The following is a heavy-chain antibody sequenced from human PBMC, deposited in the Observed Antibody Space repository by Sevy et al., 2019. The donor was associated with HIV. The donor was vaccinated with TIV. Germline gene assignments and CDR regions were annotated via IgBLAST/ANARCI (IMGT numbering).Heavy chain of an antibody. Sequence: SETLSLTCTVSGGSISSGDYYWNWLRQAPGKGPEWIGYIYHSVSTFYNPSLKSRAAVSIDTSKNQFSLKLSSVTAADTAVYYCARESGRTYLLIDHWGPGTLVTVSS. CDR3: ARESGRTYLLIDH. D-gene: IGHD3-3*01. CDR1: GGSISSGDYY. V-gene: IGHV4-30-4*01. CDR2: IYHSVST. J-gene: IGHJ4*02.